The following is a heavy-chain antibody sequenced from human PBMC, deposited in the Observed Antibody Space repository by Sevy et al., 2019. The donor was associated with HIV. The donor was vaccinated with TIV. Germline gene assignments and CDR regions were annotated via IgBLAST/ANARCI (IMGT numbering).Heavy chain of an antibody. CDR1: GFTFSSYG. D-gene: IGHD4-17*01. CDR2: IWYDGSNK. V-gene: IGHV3-33*01. CDR3: ARDMLDYGGNGGFDY. Sequence: GGSLRLSCAASGFTFSSYGMHWVRQAPGKGLEWVAVIWYDGSNKYYADSVKGRFTISRDNSKNTLYLQMNSLRAEDTAVYYCARDMLDYGGNGGFDYWGQATLVTVSS. J-gene: IGHJ4*02.